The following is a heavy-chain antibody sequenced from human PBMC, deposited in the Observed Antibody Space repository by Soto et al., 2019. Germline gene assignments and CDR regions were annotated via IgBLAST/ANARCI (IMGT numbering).Heavy chain of an antibody. D-gene: IGHD2-2*01. CDR3: ANVRKEYCSSTSCYGGSIGWFDP. Sequence: GGSLRLSCAASGFTFSSYAMSWVRQAPGKGLEWVSAISGSGGRTYYADSVKGRFTISRDNSKNTLYLQMNSLRAEDTAVYYCANVRKEYCSSTSCYGGSIGWFDPWGQGTLVSVSS. CDR2: ISGSGGRT. V-gene: IGHV3-23*01. J-gene: IGHJ5*02. CDR1: GFTFSSYA.